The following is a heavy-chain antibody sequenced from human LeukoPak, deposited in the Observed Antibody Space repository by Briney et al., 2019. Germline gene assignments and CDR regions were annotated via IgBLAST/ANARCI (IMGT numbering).Heavy chain of an antibody. CDR1: GFTFSSYG. Sequence: GGSLRLSCAASGFTFSSYGMHWVRQAPGKGLEWVAVISYDGSNKYYADSVKGRFTISRDNSKNTLYLQMNSLRAEDTAVYYCANAGGMVRGVMVGEWGQGILVTVSS. J-gene: IGHJ4*02. D-gene: IGHD3-10*01. V-gene: IGHV3-30*18. CDR3: ANAGGMVRGVMVGE. CDR2: ISYDGSNK.